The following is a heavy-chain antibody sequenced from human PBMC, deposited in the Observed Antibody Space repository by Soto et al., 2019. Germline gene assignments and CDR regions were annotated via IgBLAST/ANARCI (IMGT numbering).Heavy chain of an antibody. CDR3: VHRAGMGGNSWLPGH. J-gene: IGHJ4*02. CDR1: GFSLSTSEVG. D-gene: IGHD6-13*01. CDR2: LYWDDDK. Sequence: QITLKESGPTLVKPTQTLTLTCTFSGFSLSTSEVGVGWIRQPPGEALEWLALLYWDDDKRYNPSLKSRLTITKDNSKSQVVLTLTNMDPVDTATYYCVHRAGMGGNSWLPGHWGQGTLVTVSS. V-gene: IGHV2-5*02.